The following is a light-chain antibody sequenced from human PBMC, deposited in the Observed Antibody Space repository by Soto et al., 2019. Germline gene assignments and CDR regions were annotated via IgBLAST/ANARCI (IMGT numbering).Light chain of an antibody. Sequence: QSVLTQPASVSGSPGQSITISCTGTSSDVGSYNLVSWYQQHPGKAPKLMMYEGSKRPSGVSNRFSGSKSGNTASLTISGLQAEDEADYYCCSYAGSSFGGGTKLTVL. J-gene: IGLJ2*01. V-gene: IGLV2-23*01. CDR3: CSYAGSS. CDR2: EGS. CDR1: SSDVGSYNL.